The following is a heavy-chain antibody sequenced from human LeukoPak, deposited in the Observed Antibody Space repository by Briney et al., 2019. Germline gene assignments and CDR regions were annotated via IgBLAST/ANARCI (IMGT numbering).Heavy chain of an antibody. Sequence: GGSLRLSCAASGFTFSSYSMNWVRQAPGKGLEWVSAIRGRGGTTYYTDSVKGRFTFSRDISKNTFFLQMNSLRVEDTAIYYCAKDDSFWFDPWGQGILVTVSS. J-gene: IGHJ5*02. V-gene: IGHV3-23*01. CDR3: AKDDSFWFDP. CDR1: GFTFSSYS. D-gene: IGHD5-18*01. CDR2: IRGRGGTT.